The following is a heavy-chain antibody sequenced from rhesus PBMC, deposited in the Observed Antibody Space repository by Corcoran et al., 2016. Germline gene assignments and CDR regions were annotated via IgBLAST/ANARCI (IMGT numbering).Heavy chain of an antibody. V-gene: IGHV3-54*02. CDR3: VKEDYGSTLGY. CDR1: GFTFSSYR. CDR2: RWYVGSKK. J-gene: IGHJ4*01. D-gene: IGHD4-29*01. Sequence: EVQLVESGGGLVQPGGSLRLSGAASGFTFSSYRMPWVRQAPGNGLEWVAVRWYVGSKKYYAGSVKDRFTISRDNSKNMLYLQMNNLRVEDMAVYYCVKEDYGSTLGYWGQGVLVTVSS.